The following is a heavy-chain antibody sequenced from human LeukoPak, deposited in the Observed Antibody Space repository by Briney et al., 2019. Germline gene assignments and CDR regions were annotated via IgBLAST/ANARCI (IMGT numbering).Heavy chain of an antibody. V-gene: IGHV2-70*04. Sequence: ESGPALVKPTQTLTLTCTFSGFSLSTSGMRVSWIRQPPGKALEWLARVDWDDDKFYSTSLKTRLTISKDTSKNQVVLTMTNMDPVDTATYYCARSHGPIRGYFDLWGRGTLVTVSS. CDR3: ARSHGPIRGYFDL. CDR2: VDWDDDK. J-gene: IGHJ2*01. CDR1: GFSLSTSGMR.